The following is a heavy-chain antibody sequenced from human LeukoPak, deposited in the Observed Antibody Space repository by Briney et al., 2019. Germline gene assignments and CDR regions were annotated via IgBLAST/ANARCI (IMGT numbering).Heavy chain of an antibody. CDR1: GFTFRNYG. D-gene: IGHD3-10*01. CDR3: ARVGVDHTLWFGELSGNAFDI. CDR2: IWYDGSNK. V-gene: IGHV3-30*02. Sequence: QPGGSLRLSCAASGFTFRNYGMHWVRQAPGKGLEWVALIWYDGSNKYYTDSVKGRFTISRDNSKNTLYLQMNSLRAEDTAVYYCARVGVDHTLWFGELSGNAFDIWGQGTMVTVSS. J-gene: IGHJ3*02.